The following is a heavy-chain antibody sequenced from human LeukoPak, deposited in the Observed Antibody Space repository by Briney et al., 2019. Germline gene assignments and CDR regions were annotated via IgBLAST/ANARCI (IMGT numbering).Heavy chain of an antibody. CDR2: INPNSGGT. J-gene: IGHJ4*02. CDR3: ARGAPTYYYDSSGYD. Sequence: ASVKVSCKASGYTFTSYDINWVRQATGQGLEWMGWINPNSGGTNYAQKFQGRVTMTRDTSISTAYMELSRLRSDDTAVYYCARGAPTYYYDSSGYDWGQGTLVTVSS. CDR1: GYTFTSYD. V-gene: IGHV1-2*02. D-gene: IGHD3-22*01.